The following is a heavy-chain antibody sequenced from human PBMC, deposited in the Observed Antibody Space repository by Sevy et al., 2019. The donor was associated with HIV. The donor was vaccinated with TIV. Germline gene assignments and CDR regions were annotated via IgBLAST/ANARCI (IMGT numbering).Heavy chain of an antibody. Sequence: SETLSLTCTVSGGSISSYYWSWIRQPAGKGLEWIGRIYTSGSTNYNPSLKSRVTMSVDTSKNQFSLKLSSVTAADTVVYYCAREVVVVVATYYYYYYGMDVWGQGTTVTVSS. CDR2: IYTSGST. CDR3: AREVVVVVATYYYYYYGMDV. D-gene: IGHD2-15*01. V-gene: IGHV4-4*07. CDR1: GGSISSYY. J-gene: IGHJ6*02.